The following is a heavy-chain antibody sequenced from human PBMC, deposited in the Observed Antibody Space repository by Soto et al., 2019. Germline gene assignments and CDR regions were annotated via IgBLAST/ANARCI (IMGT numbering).Heavy chain of an antibody. CDR3: ARPLRYSSSLMYAFAI. Sequence: GEALKISCKGSGYSFTSYWIGWVRQMPGKGLEWMGIIYPGDSDTRYSPSFQGQVTISADKSISTAYLQWGSLKASDTAMYYCARPLRYSSSLMYAFAIWGQGTMVTVSS. J-gene: IGHJ3*02. D-gene: IGHD6-6*01. CDR1: GYSFTSYW. CDR2: IYPGDSDT. V-gene: IGHV5-51*01.